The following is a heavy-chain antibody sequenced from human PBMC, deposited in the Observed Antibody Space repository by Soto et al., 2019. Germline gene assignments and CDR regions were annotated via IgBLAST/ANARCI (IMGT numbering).Heavy chain of an antibody. V-gene: IGHV4-34*01. CDR2: INDSGNI. CDR1: GGSFSGYQ. D-gene: IGHD3-10*01. Sequence: QVQLQQWGAGLLKPSETLSLTCAVYGGSFSGYQWSWIRQTPGKGLEWIGEINDSGNINYNPSLRSRVTVLVDTAKKQISLKLSSGTAADTAVYFCARGLILWFGELSRRGGYDYDMDVWGKGTTVTVSS. J-gene: IGHJ6*03. CDR3: ARGLILWFGELSRRGGYDYDMDV.